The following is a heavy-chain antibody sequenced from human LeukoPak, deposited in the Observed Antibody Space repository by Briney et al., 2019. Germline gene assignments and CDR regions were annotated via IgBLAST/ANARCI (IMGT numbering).Heavy chain of an antibody. D-gene: IGHD1-26*01. CDR2: IRYDGSNK. CDR1: GFTFSNYG. V-gene: IGHV3-30*02. Sequence: PGGSLRLSCVASGFTFSNYGMYWFRQAPDKGLEWVAFIRYDGSNKYYADSVKGRFTISRDNSKDTVYLQLDSLRAEDTAVYYCAKELVSYASYPGTFAIWGQGTMVTVSS. CDR3: AKELVSYASYPGTFAI. J-gene: IGHJ3*02.